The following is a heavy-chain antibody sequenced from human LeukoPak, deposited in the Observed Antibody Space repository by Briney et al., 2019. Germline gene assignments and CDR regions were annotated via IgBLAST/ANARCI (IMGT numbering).Heavy chain of an antibody. CDR3: ARGFDFMITFGGVIAGTFDY. J-gene: IGHJ4*02. CDR1: GFTFSSYW. Sequence: GGSLRLSCAASGFTFSSYWMSWVRQAPGKGLEWVANIKQDGSEKYYVDSVKGRFTISRDNAKNSLYPQMNSLRAEDTAVYYCARGFDFMITFGGVIAGTFDYWGQGTLVTVSS. V-gene: IGHV3-7*03. D-gene: IGHD3-16*02. CDR2: IKQDGSEK.